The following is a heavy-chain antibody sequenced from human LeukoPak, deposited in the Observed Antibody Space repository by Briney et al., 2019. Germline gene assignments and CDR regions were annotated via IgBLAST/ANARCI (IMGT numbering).Heavy chain of an antibody. J-gene: IGHJ5*02. D-gene: IGHD3-10*01. Sequence: GGSLRLSCAASGFTFSNYNMSWVRQAPGKGLEWVSYITTNERNIYYADSVKGRFTISRDNGRNSLSLQMNSLRAEDTAVYYCARVPDAYYYGSGSYYSKPYPPPFWFDPWGQGTLVTVSS. V-gene: IGHV3-11*01. CDR3: ARVPDAYYYGSGSYYSKPYPPPFWFDP. CDR1: GFTFSNYN. CDR2: ITTNERNI.